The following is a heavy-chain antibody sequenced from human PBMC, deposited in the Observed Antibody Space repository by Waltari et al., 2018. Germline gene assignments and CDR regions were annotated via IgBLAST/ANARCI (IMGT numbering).Heavy chain of an antibody. D-gene: IGHD1-20*01. CDR1: GFPFSDYP. Sequence: EVQLWESGGGLVQPGGSLQRTGAVPGFPFSDYPLHWVRQASGKGLEWVGRIRSKANSDATAYAASVKGRFTISRDDSKNTAYLQMNSLKTEDTAVYYCIRYNEQNYCGMDVWGQGTTVTVSS. V-gene: IGHV3-73*01. CDR3: IRYNEQNYCGMDV. CDR2: IRSKANSDAT. J-gene: IGHJ6*02.